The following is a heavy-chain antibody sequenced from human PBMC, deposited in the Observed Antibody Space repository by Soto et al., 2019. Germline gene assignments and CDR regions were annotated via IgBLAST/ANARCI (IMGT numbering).Heavy chain of an antibody. V-gene: IGHV4-61*01. J-gene: IGHJ5*02. CDR1: GGSVSSGSYY. D-gene: IGHD2-15*01. CDR2: IYYSGST. Sequence: SETLSLTCTVSGGSVSSGSYYWSWIRQPPGKGLEWIGYIYYSGSTNYNPSLKSRVTISVDTSKNQFSLKLSSVTAADTAVYYCARDTGYCSGGSRYSDGSYNGFDPWGQGTLVTVSS. CDR3: ARDTGYCSGGSRYSDGSYNGFDP.